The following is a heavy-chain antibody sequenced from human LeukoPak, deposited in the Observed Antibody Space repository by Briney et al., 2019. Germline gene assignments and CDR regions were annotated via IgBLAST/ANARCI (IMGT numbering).Heavy chain of an antibody. J-gene: IGHJ4*02. CDR3: AKSPVNYDSSGYYEYYFDY. CDR2: IRYDGSNK. D-gene: IGHD3-22*01. V-gene: IGHV3-30*02. CDR1: GFTFSSYG. Sequence: GGSLRLSCAASGFTFSSYGMHWVRQAPGKGLEWVAFIRYDGSNKYYADSVKGRFTISRDNSKNTLYLQMNSLRAEDTAVYYCAKSPVNYDSSGYYEYYFDYWGQGTLVTVSS.